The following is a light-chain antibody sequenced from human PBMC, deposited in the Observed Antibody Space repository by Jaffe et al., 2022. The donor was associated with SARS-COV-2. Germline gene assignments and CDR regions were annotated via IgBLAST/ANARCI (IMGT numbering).Light chain of an antibody. J-gene: IGLJ3*02. CDR2: RDT. V-gene: IGLV3-9*01. CDR3: QVGDSRTVV. CDR1: IPGSTT. Sequence: SYEVTQALSVSVALGQTARITCGGDIPGSTTVQWYQQRPGQAPVMIIFRDTSRPSGIPERISGSKSGNTATLIIAGVEAGDEADYYCQVGDSRTVVFGGGTKLTVL.